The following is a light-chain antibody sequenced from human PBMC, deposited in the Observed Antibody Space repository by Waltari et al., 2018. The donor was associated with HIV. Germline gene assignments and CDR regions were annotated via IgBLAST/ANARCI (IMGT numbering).Light chain of an antibody. CDR2: EVS. V-gene: IGLV2-14*01. CDR1: RSDVGGYNY. CDR3: RSFTSSSLYV. J-gene: IGLJ1*01. Sequence: QSALTQPASVSGSPGQSITIPCTGTRSDVGGYNYVSWYQQHPGKAPKLMIYEVSNRPSGVSDRFSGSKSGNTASLTISGLQAEDEADYYCRSFTSSSLYVFGTGTKVTVL.